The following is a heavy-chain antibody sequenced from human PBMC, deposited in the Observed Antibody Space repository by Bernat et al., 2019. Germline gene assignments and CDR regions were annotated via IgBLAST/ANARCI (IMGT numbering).Heavy chain of an antibody. D-gene: IGHD3-16*01. CDR2: IKQDGSEK. V-gene: IGHV3-7*03. J-gene: IGHJ4*02. Sequence: EVQLVESGGGLVQPGGSLRLSCAASGFTFSSYWMSWVRQAPGKGLEWVANIKQDGSEKYYVDSVKGRFTISRDNAKNSLYLQMNSLRAEDTAVYYCARLGASERLGAYFDYWGQGTLVTVSS. CDR1: GFTFSSYW. CDR3: ARLGASERLGAYFDY.